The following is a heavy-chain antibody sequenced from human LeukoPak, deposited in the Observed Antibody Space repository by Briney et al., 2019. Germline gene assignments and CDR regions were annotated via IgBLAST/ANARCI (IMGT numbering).Heavy chain of an antibody. CDR2: IIPIFGTA. J-gene: IGHJ4*02. D-gene: IGHD2-2*01. CDR1: GGTFSSYA. V-gene: IGHV1-69*13. CDR3: VRDGGYQLLVI. Sequence: ASVKVSCKASGGTFSSYAISWVRQAPGQGLEWMGGIIPIFGTANYAQKFQGRVTITADESTSTAYMELSSLRSEDTAVYYCVRDGGYQLLVIWGRGTLITVAS.